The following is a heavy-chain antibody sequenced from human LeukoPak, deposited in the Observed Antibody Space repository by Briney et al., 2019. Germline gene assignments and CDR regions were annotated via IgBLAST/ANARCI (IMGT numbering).Heavy chain of an antibody. V-gene: IGHV1-69*05. CDR2: IIPIFGTA. J-gene: IGHJ4*02. Sequence: SVKVSCKASGGTFSSYAISWVRQAPGQGLEWMGRIIPIFGTANYAQKPQGRVTITTDESTSTAYMELSSLRSEDTAVYYCARDRASWSYDSSGYDLYYFDYWGQGTLVTVSS. CDR3: ARDRASWSYDSSGYDLYYFDY. D-gene: IGHD3-22*01. CDR1: GGTFSSYA.